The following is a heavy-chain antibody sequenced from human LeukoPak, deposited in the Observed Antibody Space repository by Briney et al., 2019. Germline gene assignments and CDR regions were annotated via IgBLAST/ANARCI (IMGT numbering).Heavy chain of an antibody. CDR3: VKGSNWGIGGHFDY. CDR1: GFIFSSYA. CDR2: ISSNGGST. D-gene: IGHD7-27*01. V-gene: IGHV3-64D*09. J-gene: IGHJ4*02. Sequence: PGGSLRLSCSASGFIFSSYAMHWVRQAPGKGLEDVSAISSNGGSTYYADSVKGRFTISRDNSKNTLYLQMSSLRAEDTAVYYCVKGSNWGIGGHFDYWGQGTLVTVSS.